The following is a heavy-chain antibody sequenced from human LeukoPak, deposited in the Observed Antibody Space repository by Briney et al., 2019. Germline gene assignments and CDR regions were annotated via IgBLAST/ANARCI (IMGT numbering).Heavy chain of an antibody. CDR2: IYPGDSDT. Sequence: GESLKISCDVSGYSFTSYWLGWVRQVPGRGLEYMGIIYPGDSDTRYSLSFQGQVTISADKSISTAYLQWTSLKTSDTAMYYCASQLAARPGGFDYWGQGTLVTVSS. CDR3: ASQLAARPGGFDY. J-gene: IGHJ4*02. D-gene: IGHD6-6*01. V-gene: IGHV5-51*01. CDR1: GYSFTSYW.